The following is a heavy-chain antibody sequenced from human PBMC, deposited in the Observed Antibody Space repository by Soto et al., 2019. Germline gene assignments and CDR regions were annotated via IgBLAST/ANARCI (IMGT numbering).Heavy chain of an antibody. Sequence: GESLKISCKGSGYIFTSYWISWVRQMPWKGLEWMGRIDPSDSYTNYSPSFQGHVTISADKSISTAYLQWSSLKASDTATYYCARLGFNYDFLSGYYNVHHYYGIDVWGQGTTVTV. V-gene: IGHV5-10-1*01. CDR3: ARLGFNYDFLSGYYNVHHYYGIDV. D-gene: IGHD3-3*01. J-gene: IGHJ6*02. CDR1: GYIFTSYW. CDR2: IDPSDSYT.